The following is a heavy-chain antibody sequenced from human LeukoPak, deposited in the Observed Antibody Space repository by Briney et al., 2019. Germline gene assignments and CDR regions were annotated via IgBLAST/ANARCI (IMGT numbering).Heavy chain of an antibody. D-gene: IGHD6-19*01. V-gene: IGHV4-59*08. CDR1: GGSISSYY. CDR3: ARGVSGWYYFDY. J-gene: IGHJ4*02. CDR2: IYYSGST. Sequence: SETLSLTCTVSGGSISSYYWSWIRQPPGKGLEWIGYIYYSGSTSYNPSPKSRVTISVDTSKNQFSLKLSSVTAADTAVYYCARGVSGWYYFDYWGQGTLVTVSS.